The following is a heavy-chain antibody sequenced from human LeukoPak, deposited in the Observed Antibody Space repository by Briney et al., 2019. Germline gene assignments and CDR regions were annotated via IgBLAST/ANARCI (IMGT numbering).Heavy chain of an antibody. CDR2: IFYSGST. Sequence: SETLSLTCSVSGGSISSESYYWGWIRQPPGKGLEWIGSIFYSGSTYYNSSLKSRVTISVDTSKSQFSLKLTSVTAADTAVYYCARGLNDYVWGSYRYTLAGYGYWGQGTLVTVSS. V-gene: IGHV4-39*07. CDR1: GGSISSESYY. CDR3: ARGLNDYVWGSYRYTLAGYGY. D-gene: IGHD3-16*02. J-gene: IGHJ4*02.